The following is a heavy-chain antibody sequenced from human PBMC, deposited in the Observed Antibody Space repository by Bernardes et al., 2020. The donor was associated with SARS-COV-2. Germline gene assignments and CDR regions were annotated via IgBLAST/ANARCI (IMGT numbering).Heavy chain of an antibody. Sequence: GGSLRLSCAASGFTFSDYYMNWVRQAPGKGLEWVSGISWNSGSIGYADSVKGRFTISRDNAKNSLYLQMNSLRAEDTALYYCAKVEAPPDYWGQGTLVTVSS. CDR3: AKVEAPPDY. J-gene: IGHJ4*02. CDR2: ISWNSGSI. CDR1: GFTFSDYY. V-gene: IGHV3-9*01.